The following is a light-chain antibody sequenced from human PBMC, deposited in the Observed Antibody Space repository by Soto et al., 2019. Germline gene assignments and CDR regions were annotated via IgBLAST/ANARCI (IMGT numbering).Light chain of an antibody. CDR2: DVN. J-gene: IGLJ1*01. V-gene: IGLV2-14*01. Sequence: QSALTQPASVSGSPGQSITISCTGTSSYVGGYNYVSWYQQHPGKAPKLMIFDVNNRPSGVSNRFSGSKSGNTASLTISGLQAEDEADYYCCSYTSSSTYVFGTGTKLTVL. CDR1: SSYVGGYNY. CDR3: CSYTSSSTYV.